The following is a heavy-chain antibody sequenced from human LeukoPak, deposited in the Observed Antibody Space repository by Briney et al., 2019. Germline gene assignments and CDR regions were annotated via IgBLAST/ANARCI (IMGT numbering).Heavy chain of an antibody. CDR2: IYYSGST. Sequence: ETLSLTCSVSGGSISSYYWSWIRQPPGKGLEWIGYIYYSGSTNYNPSLKSRVTISVDTSKNQFSLKLSSVTAADTAVYYCARHPADIVVVVAAIPWFDPWGQGTLVTVSS. CDR1: GGSISSYY. CDR3: ARHPADIVVVVAAIPWFDP. D-gene: IGHD2-15*01. J-gene: IGHJ5*02. V-gene: IGHV4-59*08.